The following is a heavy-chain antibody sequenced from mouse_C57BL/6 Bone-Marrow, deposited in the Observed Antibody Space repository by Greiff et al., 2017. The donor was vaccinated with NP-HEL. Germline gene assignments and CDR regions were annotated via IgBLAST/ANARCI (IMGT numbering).Heavy chain of an antibody. CDR3: TTWGLTTVVPYYAMDY. CDR2: IDPEDGDT. CDR1: GFNIKDYY. Sequence: EVKLVESGAELVRPGASVKLSCAASGFNIKDYYMHWVKQRPEQGLEWIGRIDPEDGDTEYAPKFQGKATMTADTSSNTAYLQLSSLTSEDTAVYYCTTWGLTTVVPYYAMDYWGQGTSVTVSS. V-gene: IGHV14-1*01. J-gene: IGHJ4*01. D-gene: IGHD1-1*01.